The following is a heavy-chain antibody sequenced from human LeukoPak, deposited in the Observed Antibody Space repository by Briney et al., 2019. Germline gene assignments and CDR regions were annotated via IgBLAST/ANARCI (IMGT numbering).Heavy chain of an antibody. J-gene: IGHJ4*02. CDR2: MNPNSGNT. CDR3: ARRSDYYDSSAYYY. CDR1: GYTFTNYD. Sequence: GASVNVSCKASGYTFTNYDINWVRQATGQGLEWMGWMNPNSGNTGYAQKFQGRVTITRDTSIGTAYMELSSLRSDDTAVYYCARRSDYYDSSAYYYWGQGTLVTVSS. D-gene: IGHD3-22*01. V-gene: IGHV1-8*03.